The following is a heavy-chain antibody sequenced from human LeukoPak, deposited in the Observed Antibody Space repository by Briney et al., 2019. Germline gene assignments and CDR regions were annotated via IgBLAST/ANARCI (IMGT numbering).Heavy chain of an antibody. Sequence: LRLSCAASGFTFSSYSMNWVRQHPGKGLECIGYIYYSGSTYYNPSLKSRVTISVDTSKNQFSLKLSSVTAADTAVYYCARESVQRGAAGAMGFDPWGQGTLVTVSS. CDR2: IYYSGST. J-gene: IGHJ5*02. CDR1: GFTFSSYS. CDR3: ARESVQRGAAGAMGFDP. D-gene: IGHD2-2*01. V-gene: IGHV4-31*02.